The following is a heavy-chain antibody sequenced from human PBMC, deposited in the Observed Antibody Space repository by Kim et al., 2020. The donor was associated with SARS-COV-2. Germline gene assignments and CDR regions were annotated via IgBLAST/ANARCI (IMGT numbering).Heavy chain of an antibody. CDR3: TNERY. CDR2: IRDKAHGGTT. Sequence: GGSLRLSCRSSGFTFGDYAINWVRQAPGKGLEWVGFIRDKAHGGTTDYAASLKGRFAIPRDDSKSIAYLQMNSLKTEDTAVYYCTNERYWGQGTLVTVSS. CDR1: GFTFGDYA. J-gene: IGHJ4*02. V-gene: IGHV3-49*04.